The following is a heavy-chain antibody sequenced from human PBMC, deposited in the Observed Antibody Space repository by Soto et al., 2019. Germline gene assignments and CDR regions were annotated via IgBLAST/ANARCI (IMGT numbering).Heavy chain of an antibody. CDR1: GFSFSTYW. CDR3: AKSSGWLVDS. D-gene: IGHD6-19*01. Sequence: EVQLVESGEVLVQPGGSLRLSCAASGFSFSTYWMTWVRQAPGKGLEWVATVKHDGSEQHYVDSVKGRVTISRDNAKTSLYLEMNSLGGEDAAGYYCAKSSGWLVDSWGQGTLVTVSS. CDR2: VKHDGSEQ. J-gene: IGHJ4*02. V-gene: IGHV3-7*01.